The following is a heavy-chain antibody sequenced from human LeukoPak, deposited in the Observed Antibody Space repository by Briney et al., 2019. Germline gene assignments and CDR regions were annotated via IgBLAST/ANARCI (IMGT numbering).Heavy chain of an antibody. Sequence: SVTVSCKASGGTFRTYSVTWVRQAPGQGLEWMGGIIPIFGTPNYAQKFQGRVKVTTDDATGTAYMELSSLMSEDTAIYYCARVDRYHFYLDVWGKGTPVTVSS. CDR3: ARVDRYHFYLDV. J-gene: IGHJ6*03. V-gene: IGHV1-69*05. CDR1: GGTFRTYS. CDR2: IIPIFGTP.